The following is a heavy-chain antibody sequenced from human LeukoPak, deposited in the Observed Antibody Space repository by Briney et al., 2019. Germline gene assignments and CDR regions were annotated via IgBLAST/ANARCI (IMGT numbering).Heavy chain of an antibody. D-gene: IGHD2-2*01. CDR1: GGSISSGSYY. V-gene: IGHV4-61*02. CDR2: IYTSGST. Sequence: SQTLSLTCTVSGGSISSGSYYWSWIRQPAGKGLEWIGRIYTSGSTNYNPSLKSRVTISVDTSKNQFSLKLSSVTAADTAVCYCARSPGVVVRLDWFDPWGQGTLVTVSS. CDR3: ARSPGVVVRLDWFDP. J-gene: IGHJ5*02.